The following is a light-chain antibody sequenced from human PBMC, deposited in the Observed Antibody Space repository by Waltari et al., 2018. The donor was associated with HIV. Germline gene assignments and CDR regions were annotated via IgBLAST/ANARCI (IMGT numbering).Light chain of an antibody. CDR2: WAS. V-gene: IGKV4-1*01. CDR3: QQYHTSWT. Sequence: VLTQSSDSLAVSLGERATINCKSSQSVLYNSDNKNYLAWYQQKPGQPPNLLISWASTRESGVPDRFSGSGSGTDFTLTISSLQAEDVAIYYCQQYHTSWTFGQGTKVEIK. CDR1: QSVLYNSDNKNY. J-gene: IGKJ1*01.